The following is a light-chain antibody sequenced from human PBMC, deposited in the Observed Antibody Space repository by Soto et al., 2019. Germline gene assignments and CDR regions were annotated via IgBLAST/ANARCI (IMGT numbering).Light chain of an antibody. Sequence: QSVLTQPASVSGSPGQSITISCTGTSSDVGSYNLVSWYQQHPGKAPKLMIYEGSKRPSGVSNRFSGSKSGNTASLTISGLQAEDEADYYCCSYAGSNSPFVFGSGTKVTV. V-gene: IGLV2-23*01. CDR2: EGS. CDR3: CSYAGSNSPFV. CDR1: SSDVGSYNL. J-gene: IGLJ1*01.